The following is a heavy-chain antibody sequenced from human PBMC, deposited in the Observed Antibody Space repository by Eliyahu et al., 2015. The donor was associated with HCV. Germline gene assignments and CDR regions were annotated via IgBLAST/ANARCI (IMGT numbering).Heavy chain of an antibody. CDR3: ASEDTMSYYGMDV. CDR2: INSDVSST. CDR1: GFTFSSHW. J-gene: IGHJ6*02. V-gene: IGHV3-74*01. D-gene: IGHD5-18*01. Sequence: EVQLVESGGGLVQPGGSLRLSCEAXGFTFSSHWMHWVRQAPGKGLVWVSRINSDVSSTSYADSVKGRFTISRDNAKNTLYLQMNSLRAEDTAVYYCASEDTMSYYGMDVWGQGTTVTVSS.